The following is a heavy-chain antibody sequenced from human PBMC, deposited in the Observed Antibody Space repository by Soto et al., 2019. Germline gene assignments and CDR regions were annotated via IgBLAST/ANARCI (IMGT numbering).Heavy chain of an antibody. CDR1: GFTFSSYD. Sequence: PGGSLRLSCAASGFTFSSYDMNWVRQAPGKGLEWVSYISGGSSRIFYADSVKGRFTISRDNAKNSLYLQMNSLRDEDTGVYYCARVIYGGWSTIKDYYYYAMDVRGQGTTFPVS. V-gene: IGHV3-48*02. CDR2: ISGGSSRI. CDR3: ARVIYGGWSTIKDYYYYAMDV. J-gene: IGHJ6*02. D-gene: IGHD4-17*01.